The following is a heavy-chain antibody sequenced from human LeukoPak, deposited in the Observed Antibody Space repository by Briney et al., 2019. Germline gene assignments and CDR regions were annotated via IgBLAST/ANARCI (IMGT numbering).Heavy chain of an antibody. CDR3: ANPLIRGYDYLDY. J-gene: IGHJ4*02. Sequence: PGRSLRLSCAASGFTFRNYGMHWVRQAPGKGLEWVAVISIDGSEKYYADSVKGRFTISRDNSKNTLYLQMNSLRGDDTAVYYCANPLIRGYDYLDYWGQGTLVTVSS. CDR1: GFTFRNYG. V-gene: IGHV3-30*18. D-gene: IGHD5-12*01. CDR2: ISIDGSEK.